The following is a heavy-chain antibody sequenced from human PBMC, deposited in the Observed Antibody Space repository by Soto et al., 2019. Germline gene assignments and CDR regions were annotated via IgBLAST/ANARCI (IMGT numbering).Heavy chain of an antibody. CDR3: AKDTRGLRNWFDP. CDR1: GFTFSSYA. Sequence: GGSLRLSCAASGFTFSSYAMSWVRQAPGKGLERVSAISGSGGSTYYADSVKGRFTISRDNSKNTLYLQMNSLGAEDTAVYYCAKDTRGLRNWFDPWGQGTLVTVSS. CDR2: ISGSGGST. J-gene: IGHJ5*02. D-gene: IGHD2-2*01. V-gene: IGHV3-23*01.